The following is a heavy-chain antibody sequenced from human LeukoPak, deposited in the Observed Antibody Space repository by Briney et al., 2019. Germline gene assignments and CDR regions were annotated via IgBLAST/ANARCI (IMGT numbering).Heavy chain of an antibody. CDR2: IYYSGST. CDR1: GGSISSGGYY. Sequence: SQTLSLTCTVSGGSISSGGYYWSWIRQHPGKGLEWVGYIYYSGSTYYNLSLKSRVTISVDTSKNQFSLKLSSVTAADTAVYYCAGLGPVTNDYWGQGTLVTVSS. D-gene: IGHD4-17*01. J-gene: IGHJ4*02. CDR3: AGLGPVTNDY. V-gene: IGHV4-31*03.